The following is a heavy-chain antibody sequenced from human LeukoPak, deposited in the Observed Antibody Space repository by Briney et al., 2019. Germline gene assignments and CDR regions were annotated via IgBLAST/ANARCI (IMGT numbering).Heavy chain of an antibody. CDR1: GFTFSTYT. V-gene: IGHV3-64*02. CDR3: GRLTS. CDR2: ISSYGDST. Sequence: PGGSLRLSCAASGFTFSTYTIHWVHQAPGKGLEYVSAISSYGDSTSYADSVRGRFTISRDNSKNTMYLQMNSLRAEDTAVYYCGRLTSWGQGTLVTVSS. D-gene: IGHD4/OR15-4a*01. J-gene: IGHJ4*02.